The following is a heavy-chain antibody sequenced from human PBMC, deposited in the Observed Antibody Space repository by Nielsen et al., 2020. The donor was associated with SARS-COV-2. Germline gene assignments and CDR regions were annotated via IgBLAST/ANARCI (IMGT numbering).Heavy chain of an antibody. Sequence: ASVKVSCKASGYTFAIYGISWVRQAPGQGLEWIGWISPYNGNTNYAQKLQGRVTMTTDTSTTTAYMELRSLRSDDTAVYYCARVEQLYDYFDYWGQGTLVTVSS. V-gene: IGHV1-18*01. CDR3: ARVEQLYDYFDY. CDR2: ISPYNGNT. J-gene: IGHJ4*02. D-gene: IGHD5/OR15-5a*01. CDR1: GYTFAIYG.